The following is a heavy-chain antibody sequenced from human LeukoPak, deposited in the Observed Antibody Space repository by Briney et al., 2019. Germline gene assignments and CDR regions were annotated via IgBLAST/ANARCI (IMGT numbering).Heavy chain of an antibody. CDR3: ASGYCSGGSCYSIDY. CDR2: IYFSGST. D-gene: IGHD2-15*01. CDR1: GGSISSYY. V-gene: IGHV4-4*08. J-gene: IGHJ4*02. Sequence: PSETLSLTCTVSGGSISSYYWSWVRQPPGKGLEWIGYIYFSGSTNYNPSLKSRVTMSVDTSKNQFSLKLSSVTAADTAVYYCASGYCSGGSCYSIDYWGQGTLVTVSS.